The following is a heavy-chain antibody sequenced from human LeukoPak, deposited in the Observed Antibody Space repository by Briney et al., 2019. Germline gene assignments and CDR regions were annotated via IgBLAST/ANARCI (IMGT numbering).Heavy chain of an antibody. CDR2: IYYSGST. Sequence: SETLSLTCTVSGGSISSSSYYWGWIRQPPGKGLEWIGSIYYSGSTYYNPSLKSRVTISVDTSKNQFSLKLSSVTAADTAVYYCARDSGYYGSGSPVDYWGQGTLVPVSS. CDR3: ARDSGYYGSGSPVDY. V-gene: IGHV4-39*07. CDR1: GGSISSSSYY. J-gene: IGHJ4*02. D-gene: IGHD3-10*01.